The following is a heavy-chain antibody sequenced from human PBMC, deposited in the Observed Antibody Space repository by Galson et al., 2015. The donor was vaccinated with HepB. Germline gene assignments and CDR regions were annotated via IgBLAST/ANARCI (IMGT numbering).Heavy chain of an antibody. V-gene: IGHV6-1*01. CDR3: ARWYCSSGVCYYMDF. J-gene: IGHJ6*03. CDR1: GDSVSSPSAG. Sequence: ISGDSVSSPSAGWHWIRQSPSRGLEWLGRTYYRSKWYNEYAISVKSRVSISPDTSRNQFSLELKSVTPEDTAVYYCARWYCSSGVCYYMDFWAKGTTVTVSS. CDR2: TYYRSKWYN. D-gene: IGHD2-2*01.